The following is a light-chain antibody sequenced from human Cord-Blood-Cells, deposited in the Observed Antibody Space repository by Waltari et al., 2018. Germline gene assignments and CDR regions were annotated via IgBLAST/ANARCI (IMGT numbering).Light chain of an antibody. Sequence: QSALTQPASVSGSPGQSITISCTGTSSDVGSYNLVSWYQQPPGKAPKLMIYEVSKRSSGVSNRFSGSKSGNTASRTISGLQAEDEADYYCCSYAGSSTWVFGGGTKLTVL. CDR3: CSYAGSSTWV. CDR1: SSDVGSYNL. CDR2: EVS. J-gene: IGLJ3*02. V-gene: IGLV2-23*02.